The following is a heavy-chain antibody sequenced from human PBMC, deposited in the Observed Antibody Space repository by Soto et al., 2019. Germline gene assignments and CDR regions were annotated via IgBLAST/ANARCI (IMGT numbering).Heavy chain of an antibody. V-gene: IGHV1-46*01. D-gene: IGHD2-21*02. CDR2: VNPSGGHT. J-gene: IGHJ4*02. CDR1: GDTFTDYY. CDR3: ARGGHVVVVTAALDY. Sequence: QVQLMQSGAEVKKPGASVKVSCKASGDTFTDYYIHWVRQAPGQGLEWMGTVNPSGGHTTYAQHFLGRGTXTXXXSXGTLYMELTSLAADDTAIYYCARGGHVVVVTAALDYWGQGTLVTVSS.